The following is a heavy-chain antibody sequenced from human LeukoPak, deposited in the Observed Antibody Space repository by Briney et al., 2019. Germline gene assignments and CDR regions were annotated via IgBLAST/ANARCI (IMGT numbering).Heavy chain of an antibody. D-gene: IGHD4-11*01. J-gene: IGHJ4*02. CDR1: GFTFSNFG. CDR3: ARGLQGIDY. V-gene: IGHV3-30*03. Sequence: PGGSLRLSCAVSGFTFSNFGMHWVRQAPGKGLEWVAVISYDGTNKYYADSVKGRFTISRDNSKNTPYLQMNSLRAEDTAVYYCARGLQGIDYWGQGTLVTVSS. CDR2: ISYDGTNK.